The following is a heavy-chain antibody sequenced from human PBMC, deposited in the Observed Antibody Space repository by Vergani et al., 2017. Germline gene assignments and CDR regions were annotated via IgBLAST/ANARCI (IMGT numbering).Heavy chain of an antibody. Sequence: EVQLVESGGGLVQPGGSLRLSCAASGFTFSSYWMSWVRQAPGKGLEWVANIKQDGSEKYYVDSVKGRFTISRDNAKNSLYLQMNSLRAEDTAVYYCATYSGSYGDWYFDLWGRGTLVTVSS. J-gene: IGHJ2*01. D-gene: IGHD1-26*01. CDR1: GFTFSSYW. V-gene: IGHV3-7*03. CDR3: ATYSGSYGDWYFDL. CDR2: IKQDGSEK.